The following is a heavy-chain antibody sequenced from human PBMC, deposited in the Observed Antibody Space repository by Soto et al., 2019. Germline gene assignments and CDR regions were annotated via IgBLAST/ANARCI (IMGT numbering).Heavy chain of an antibody. V-gene: IGHV1-69*01. CDR1: GGTFSSYA. CDR3: ARDQMTGSGGSSSYAFDI. Sequence: QVQLVQSGAEVKKPGSSVKVSCKASGGTFSSYAISWVRQAPGLGLEWMGGIIPIFGTANYAQKFQGRVTITADESTSTAYMELSSLRSEDTAVYYCARDQMTGSGGSSSYAFDIWGQGTMVTVSS. D-gene: IGHD2-15*01. CDR2: IIPIFGTA. J-gene: IGHJ3*02.